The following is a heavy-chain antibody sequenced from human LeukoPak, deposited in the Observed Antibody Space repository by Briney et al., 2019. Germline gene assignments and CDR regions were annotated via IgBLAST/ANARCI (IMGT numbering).Heavy chain of an antibody. Sequence: GGFLRLSCAASGFTFSSYAMSWVRQAPGKGLEWVSAISGSGGSTYYADSVKGRFTISRDNSKNTLYLQMNSLRAEDTAVYYCAKDRTSQENYFDYWGQGTLVTVSS. J-gene: IGHJ4*02. CDR2: ISGSGGST. D-gene: IGHD1-1*01. CDR3: AKDRTSQENYFDY. CDR1: GFTFSSYA. V-gene: IGHV3-23*01.